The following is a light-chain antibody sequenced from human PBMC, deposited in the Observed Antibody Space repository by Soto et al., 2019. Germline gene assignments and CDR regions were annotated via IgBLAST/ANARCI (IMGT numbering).Light chain of an antibody. CDR1: QDISNY. CDR3: QQYASHSSST. J-gene: IGKJ2*01. V-gene: IGKV1-33*01. CDR2: DAS. Sequence: DIQMTQSPSSLSASVGDRVTITCQASQDISNYLNWYQQKPGKAPKLLIYDASNLETGVPSRFSGSGSGTDFTFTISSLQPDDFATYFCQQYASHSSSTFGQGTKLESK.